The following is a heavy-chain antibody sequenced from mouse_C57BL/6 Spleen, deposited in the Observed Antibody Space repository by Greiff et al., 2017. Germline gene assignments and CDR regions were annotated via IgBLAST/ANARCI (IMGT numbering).Heavy chain of an antibody. CDR3: ARDGNSFDY. V-gene: IGHV1-64*01. J-gene: IGHJ2*01. CDR1: GYTFTSYW. D-gene: IGHD2-1*01. Sequence: VQLQQPGAELVKPGASVKLSCKASGYTFTSYWMHWVKQRPGQGLEWIGMIHPNSGSTNDNEKFKSKATLTVDKSSSTAYMQLSSLTSEDSAVYYCARDGNSFDYWGQGTTLTVSS. CDR2: IHPNSGST.